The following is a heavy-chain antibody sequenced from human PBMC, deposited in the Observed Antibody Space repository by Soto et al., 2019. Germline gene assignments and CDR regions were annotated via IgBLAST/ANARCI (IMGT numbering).Heavy chain of an antibody. CDR1: GYTFTSYG. J-gene: IGHJ4*02. D-gene: IGHD2-2*01. V-gene: IGHV1-18*01. CDR3: ARDGLVPAAPPFDY. Sequence: ASVKVSCKASGYTFTSYGISWVRQAPGQGLEWVGWISAYNGNTNYAQKLQGRVTMTTDTSTSTAYMELRSLRSDDTAVYYCARDGLVPAAPPFDYWGQGTLVTVSS. CDR2: ISAYNGNT.